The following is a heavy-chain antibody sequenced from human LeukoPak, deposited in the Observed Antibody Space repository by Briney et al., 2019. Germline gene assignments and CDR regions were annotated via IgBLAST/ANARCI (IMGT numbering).Heavy chain of an antibody. CDR1: GGSISSYY. Sequence: PSETLSLTCTVSGGSISSYYWNWIRQPAGKGLEWIGRIYTSGSTSYNSSLKSRVTMSVDTSKKQFSLKLSSVTAADTAVYYCARGYSSSWNYFDYWGQGTLVTVSS. D-gene: IGHD6-13*01. V-gene: IGHV4-4*07. J-gene: IGHJ4*02. CDR3: ARGYSSSWNYFDY. CDR2: IYTSGST.